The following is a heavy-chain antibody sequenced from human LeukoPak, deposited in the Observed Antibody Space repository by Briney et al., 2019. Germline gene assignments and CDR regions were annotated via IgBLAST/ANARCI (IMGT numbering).Heavy chain of an antibody. V-gene: IGHV4-34*01. CDR1: GGSFSGYY. J-gene: IGHJ4*02. CDR3: ARGWSVARY. Sequence: SETLSLTCAVYGGSFSGYYWSWIRQPPGKGLEWIGEINHSGSTNYNPSLKSRVTISVDTSKNQFSLKLSSVTAADTAVYYCARGWSVARYWGQGTLVTVSS. CDR2: INHSGST. D-gene: IGHD1-1*01.